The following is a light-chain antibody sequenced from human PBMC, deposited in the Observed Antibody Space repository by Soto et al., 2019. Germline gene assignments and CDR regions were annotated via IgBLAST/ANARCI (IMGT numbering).Light chain of an antibody. CDR1: QSISNW. J-gene: IGKJ1*01. V-gene: IGKV1-5*01. CDR2: HAS. Sequence: IQVTQSPSTVPASVGDRVTITCRASQSISNWLAWYQQTPGTAPKLLIYHASTLESGVRSRFSGSGSGIEFTLTSSRPQHYEFETYYRHKYNRYSFGQGTRVDIK. CDR3: HKYNRYS.